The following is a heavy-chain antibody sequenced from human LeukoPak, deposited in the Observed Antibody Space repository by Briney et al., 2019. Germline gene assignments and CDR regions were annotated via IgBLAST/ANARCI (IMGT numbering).Heavy chain of an antibody. J-gene: IGHJ5*02. CDR2: IYPGDSDT. CDR1: GYSFTSYW. CDR3: ARRSGAVPNWFDP. Sequence: GGSLKISCQGSGYSFTSYWIGWVRQLPGKGLEWMGIIYPGDSDTRYSPSFQGQVTISADKSISTAYLQWSSLKASDTAMYYCARRSGAVPNWFDPWGQGTLVTVSS. V-gene: IGHV5-51*01. D-gene: IGHD3-10*01.